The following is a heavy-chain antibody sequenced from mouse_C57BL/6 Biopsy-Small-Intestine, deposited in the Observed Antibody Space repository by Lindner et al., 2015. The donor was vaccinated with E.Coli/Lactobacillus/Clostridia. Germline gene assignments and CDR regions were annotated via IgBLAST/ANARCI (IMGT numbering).Heavy chain of an antibody. Sequence: VQLQESGAELVRPGTSVKMSCKASGYTFTNYWIGWAKQRPGHGLEWIGDIYPGGGYTNYNEKFKGKATLTADKSSSTAYMQFSSLTSEDSAIYYCARSHYDYFDYWGQGTTLTASS. D-gene: IGHD2-4*01. CDR1: GYTFTNYW. CDR3: ARSHYDYFDY. CDR2: IYPGGGYT. V-gene: IGHV1-63*01. J-gene: IGHJ2*01.